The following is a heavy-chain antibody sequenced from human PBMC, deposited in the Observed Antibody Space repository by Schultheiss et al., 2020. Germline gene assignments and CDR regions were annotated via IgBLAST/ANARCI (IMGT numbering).Heavy chain of an antibody. Sequence: GGSLRLSCAASGFTFSSYAMSWVRQAPGKGLEWVSAISGSGGSTYYADSVKGRFTISRDNSKNTLYLQMNSLRAEDTAVYYCAKVAVHTVVVTGPFDYWGQGTLVIVSS. CDR2: ISGSGGST. D-gene: IGHD2-21*02. J-gene: IGHJ4*02. CDR3: AKVAVHTVVVTGPFDY. CDR1: GFTFSSYA. V-gene: IGHV3-23*01.